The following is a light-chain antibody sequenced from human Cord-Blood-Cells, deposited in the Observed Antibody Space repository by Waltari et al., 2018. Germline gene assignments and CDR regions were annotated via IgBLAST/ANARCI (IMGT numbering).Light chain of an antibody. CDR2: EVS. CDR1: SSDVGGHNY. Sequence: QSALTQPASVSGPPRQSITISCTGTSSDVGGHNYVSWYQQHPGKVPKLMIYEVSNRPSGVSNRFSGSKSGNTASLTISGLQAEDEADYYCSSYTSSSTLWVFGTGTKVTVL. V-gene: IGLV2-14*01. J-gene: IGLJ1*01. CDR3: SSYTSSSTLWV.